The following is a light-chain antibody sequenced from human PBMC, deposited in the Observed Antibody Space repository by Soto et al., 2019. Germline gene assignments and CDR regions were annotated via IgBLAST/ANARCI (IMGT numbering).Light chain of an antibody. CDR3: QQYNNWPPHT. CDR2: DAY. CDR1: QSFRGL. Sequence: EVVLTQSPVTLSLSPGERATLSCRASQSFRGLLAWYQQKPGQAPRLLIYDAYNRATGIPPRFSGSGSGTDFTLTISSLQSEDFAVYYCQQYNNWPPHTFGGGTKVEIK. V-gene: IGKV3-11*01. J-gene: IGKJ4*01.